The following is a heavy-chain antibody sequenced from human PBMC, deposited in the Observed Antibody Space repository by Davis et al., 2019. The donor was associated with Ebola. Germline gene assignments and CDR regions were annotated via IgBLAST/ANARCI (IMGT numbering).Heavy chain of an antibody. CDR1: AYIFGSSW. CDR2: THPSDSDT. D-gene: IGHD2-15*01. Sequence: GGSLRLSCAVPAYIFGSSWIAWVRQMPGKGLEWMGITHPSDSDTEYSPSSQGQVTISADKPIHPAYLQWSSLKASDTAMYYCARGPTVVIAAATADAFDVWGQGTMVAVSS. CDR3: ARGPTVVIAAATADAFDV. J-gene: IGHJ3*01. V-gene: IGHV5-51*04.